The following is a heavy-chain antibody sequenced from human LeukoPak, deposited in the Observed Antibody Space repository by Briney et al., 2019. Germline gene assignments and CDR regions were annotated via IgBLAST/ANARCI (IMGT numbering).Heavy chain of an antibody. CDR3: AADSESYLTDAFDI. D-gene: IGHD1-26*01. V-gene: IGHV1-46*01. CDR2: INPRGGST. J-gene: IGHJ3*02. CDR1: GYTFTSYY. Sequence: ASVKVSCKASGYTFTSYYMHWVRQTPGQGLEWVGIINPRGGSTSYAQKFQGRVTMTRDTSTSTVYMELSSLRSEDTAVYYCAADSESYLTDAFDIWGQGTMVTVSS.